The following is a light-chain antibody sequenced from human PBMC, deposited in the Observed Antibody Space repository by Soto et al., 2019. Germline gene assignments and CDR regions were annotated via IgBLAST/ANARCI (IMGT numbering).Light chain of an antibody. CDR2: LAS. Sequence: DIVMTQSPDSLAVSLGERATINCKSSQSVLYSSNNKNYLAWYQQKPGQPPKLLIYLASTRESGVPDRFSGSGSGTDFTLTISSLQAEDVAVYYCQQYYSTPGTFGQGTKVEIK. CDR1: QSVLYSSNNKNY. CDR3: QQYYSTPGT. J-gene: IGKJ1*01. V-gene: IGKV4-1*01.